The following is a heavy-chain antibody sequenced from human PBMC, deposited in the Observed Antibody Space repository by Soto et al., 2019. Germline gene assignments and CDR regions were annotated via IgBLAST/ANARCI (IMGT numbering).Heavy chain of an antibody. CDR3: AREMPTDLPYFDL. D-gene: IGHD4-4*01. CDR2: ISDSETAI. Sequence: EFQLVESGGGLVQPGWALRLSCAASGFSLKDYEMNWGLQATGKGLEWISQISDSETAIYYAESVSGRFTISRDNAQRSLYLQMNSLTVEDTAIYYCAREMPTDLPYFDLWGQGTLVTVSS. V-gene: IGHV3-48*03. J-gene: IGHJ4*02. CDR1: GFSLKDYE.